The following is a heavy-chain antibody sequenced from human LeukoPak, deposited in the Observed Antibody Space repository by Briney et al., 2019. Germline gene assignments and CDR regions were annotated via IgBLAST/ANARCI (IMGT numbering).Heavy chain of an antibody. V-gene: IGHV4-4*02. Sequence: PSETLSLTCAVSGGSISSSNWWSWVRQPPGKGLEWIGEIYHSGSTNYNPSLKSRVTISVDKSKNQFSLKLSSVTAADTAVYYCARVLRWELQVGYFDYWGQGTLVTVSS. D-gene: IGHD1-26*01. CDR2: IYHSGST. CDR1: GGSISSSNW. J-gene: IGHJ4*02. CDR3: ARVLRWELQVGYFDY.